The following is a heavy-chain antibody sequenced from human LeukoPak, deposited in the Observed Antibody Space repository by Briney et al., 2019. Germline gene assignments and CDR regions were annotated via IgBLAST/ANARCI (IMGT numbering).Heavy chain of an antibody. CDR2: INHSGST. CDR1: GGSFSGYY. D-gene: IGHD6-19*01. Sequence: PSETLSLTCAVYGGSFSGYYWSWIRQPPGKGLEWIGEINHSGSTNYNPSLKSRVTISVDTSKNQFSLKLSSVTAADTAVYYCARHVIAVAELDAFDIWGQGTMVTVSS. CDR3: ARHVIAVAELDAFDI. V-gene: IGHV4-34*01. J-gene: IGHJ3*02.